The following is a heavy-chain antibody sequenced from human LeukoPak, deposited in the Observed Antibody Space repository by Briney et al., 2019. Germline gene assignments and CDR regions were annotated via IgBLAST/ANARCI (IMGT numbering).Heavy chain of an antibody. J-gene: IGHJ4*02. CDR3: AKAPLLWFGEQRNIDY. Sequence: SETLSLTCAVYGGSFSGYYWSWIRQPPGKGLEWIGEINHSGSTNYNPSLKSRVTISVDTSKNQFSLKLSSVTAADTAVYYCAKAPLLWFGEQRNIDYWGQGTLVTVSS. CDR1: GGSFSGYY. CDR2: INHSGST. D-gene: IGHD3-10*01. V-gene: IGHV4-34*01.